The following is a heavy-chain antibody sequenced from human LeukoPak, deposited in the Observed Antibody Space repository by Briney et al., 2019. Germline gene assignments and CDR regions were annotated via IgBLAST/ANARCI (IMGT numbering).Heavy chain of an antibody. CDR1: GFTFSSYA. Sequence: PGRSLRLSCAAAGFTFSSYAMHWVRQAPGKGLEWVAVISYDGSNKYYADSVKGRFTISRDNSKNTLYLQMNSLRAEDTAVYYCARVPHIFIPGVLAAAGPFDYWGQGTLVTVSS. J-gene: IGHJ4*02. V-gene: IGHV3-30*04. D-gene: IGHD6-13*01. CDR3: ARVPHIFIPGVLAAAGPFDY. CDR2: ISYDGSNK.